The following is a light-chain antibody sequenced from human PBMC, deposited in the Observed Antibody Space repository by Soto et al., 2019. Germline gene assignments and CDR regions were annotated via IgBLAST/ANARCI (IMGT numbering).Light chain of an antibody. CDR1: QGISNY. CDR2: EAS. V-gene: IGKV1-27*01. Sequence: DIQMTQSPSSLYASVGDRVTITCRAIQGISNYLAWYQQKPGKLPKLLIYEASTLQSGVPSRFSGSGFGTDFTLPSSRLQPEDVAAYYCQIYNGAQYTCGPGTKVDIK. J-gene: IGKJ3*01. CDR3: QIYNGAQYT.